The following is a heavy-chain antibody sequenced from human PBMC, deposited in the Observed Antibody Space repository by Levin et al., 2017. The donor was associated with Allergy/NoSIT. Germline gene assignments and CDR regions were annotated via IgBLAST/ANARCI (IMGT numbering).Heavy chain of an antibody. Sequence: SCAASGFTFSSYGMHWVRQAPGKGLEWVAVISYDGSNKYYADSVKGRFTISRDNSKNTLYLQMNSLRAEDTAVYYCAKDFSSWPYYYYYMDVWGKGTTVTVSS. V-gene: IGHV3-30*18. CDR1: GFTFSSYG. D-gene: IGHD6-13*01. J-gene: IGHJ6*03. CDR3: AKDFSSWPYYYYYMDV. CDR2: ISYDGSNK.